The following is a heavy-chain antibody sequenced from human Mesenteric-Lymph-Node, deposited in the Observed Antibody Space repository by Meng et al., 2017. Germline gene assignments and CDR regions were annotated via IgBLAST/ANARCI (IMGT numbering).Heavy chain of an antibody. D-gene: IGHD4-17*01. V-gene: IGHV3-23*01. J-gene: IGHJ4*02. Sequence: GESLKISCAASGFTFSSYAMSWVRQAPGKGLEWVSGISGSGGVTHDADSVKGRFTISRDNSKNTLYLQMDSLRAEDTAVYYCTPLIAASTVRYLDYWGQGTLVTVSS. CDR3: TPLIAASTVRYLDY. CDR1: GFTFSSYA. CDR2: ISGSGGVT.